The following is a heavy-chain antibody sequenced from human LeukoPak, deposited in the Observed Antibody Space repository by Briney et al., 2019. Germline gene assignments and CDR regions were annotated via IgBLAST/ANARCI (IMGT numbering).Heavy chain of an antibody. D-gene: IGHD3-10*01. CDR1: GESMIGHY. CDR3: ARATASGSGRAYDH. V-gene: IGHV4-34*01. Sequence: PSETLSLTCAVEGESMIGHYWTWIRQPPGKRLEWIGEIHHSGGTNSNPSLKNRVTMSIDMSKNQFSLKLNSVTAADTAVYYCARATASGSGRAYDHWAQGNLVPVSS. CDR2: IHHSGGT. J-gene: IGHJ4*02.